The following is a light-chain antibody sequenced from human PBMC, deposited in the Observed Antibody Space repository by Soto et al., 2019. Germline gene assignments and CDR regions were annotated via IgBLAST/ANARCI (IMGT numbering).Light chain of an antibody. CDR1: HRFXSSF. CDR2: CAS. CDR3: HHRSSGTRT. V-gene: IGKV3D-20*02. Sequence: ISLTKCAFPLSLSPADSATLSCRASHRFXSSFLAWYQQNPGQAPRLRTDCASSSERGSPDRLSGSGSGTEFTLTISSLDPYYFAPYYFHHRSSGTRTFGQGTRLDIK. J-gene: IGKJ5*01.